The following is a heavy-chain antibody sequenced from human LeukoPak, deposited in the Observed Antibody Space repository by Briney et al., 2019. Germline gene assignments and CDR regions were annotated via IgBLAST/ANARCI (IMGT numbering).Heavy chain of an antibody. CDR3: ARDAEVGTLFGVLSRYNWFDP. CDR1: GFTFSSFW. V-gene: IGHV3-7*01. CDR2: IKQDGSEK. D-gene: IGHD3-3*01. Sequence: GGSLRLSCAASGFTFSSFWMSWVRQAPGKGLEWVANIKQDGSEKNYVDSVKGRFTISRDNAKKSLYLQMNSLRAEDTAVYYCARDAEVGTLFGVLSRYNWFDPWGQGALVAVSS. J-gene: IGHJ5*02.